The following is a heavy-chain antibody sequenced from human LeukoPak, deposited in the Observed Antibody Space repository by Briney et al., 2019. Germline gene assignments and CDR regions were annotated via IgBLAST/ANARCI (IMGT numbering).Heavy chain of an antibody. D-gene: IGHD4-11*01. V-gene: IGHV3-53*05. Sequence: GGSLRLSCAASGFTVSSNYMSWVRQAPGKGLEWVSVIYSGGSTYYADSVKGRFTISRDNSKNTLYLQMNSLRAEDTTVYYCARYSTPGGENYYYYMDVWGKGTTVTVSS. J-gene: IGHJ6*03. CDR1: GFTVSSNY. CDR2: IYSGGST. CDR3: ARYSTPGGENYYYYMDV.